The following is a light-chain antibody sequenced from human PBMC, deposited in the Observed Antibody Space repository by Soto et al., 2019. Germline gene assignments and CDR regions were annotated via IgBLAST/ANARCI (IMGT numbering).Light chain of an antibody. CDR3: CSYAVVNTLV. CDR1: SSDIGTYNF. Sequence: SALTQPRSVSGSPGQSVTFSCIGTSSDIGTYNFVSWYQQYPGKAPKLMIYDVTKRPSGVPDRFSGSKSGNTASLTISCLQSEDEADYYCCSYAVVNTLVFGGGTKVTVL. J-gene: IGLJ3*02. CDR2: DVT. V-gene: IGLV2-11*01.